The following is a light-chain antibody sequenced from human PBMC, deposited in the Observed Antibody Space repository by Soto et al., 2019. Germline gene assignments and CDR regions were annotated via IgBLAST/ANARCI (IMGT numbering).Light chain of an antibody. CDR2: GNN. CDR1: SSNGGSYT. CDR3: AAWDDSLNGYV. J-gene: IGLJ1*01. Sequence: QSVLTQPPSASGTPGQRVTISCSGSSSNGGSYTVNWYQQLPGTAPKLLIYGNNQRPSGVPDRFSGSKSGTSASLAISGLQSEDEADYYCAAWDDSLNGYVFGTGTKVTVL. V-gene: IGLV1-44*01.